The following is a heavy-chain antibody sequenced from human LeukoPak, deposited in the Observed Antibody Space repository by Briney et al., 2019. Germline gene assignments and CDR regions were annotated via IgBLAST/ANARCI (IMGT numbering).Heavy chain of an antibody. D-gene: IGHD3-22*01. CDR1: GFTFSSYG. V-gene: IGHV3-30*18. CDR3: AKARLSGYKTEYFDY. J-gene: IGHJ4*02. Sequence: GGSLRLSCAASGFTFSSYGMHWVRQAPGKGLEWVAVTSYDGNNEFYPDSVKGRFTISRDNSKNTLYLQMNSLRAEDTAVYYCAKARLSGYKTEYFDYWGQGTLVTVSS. CDR2: TSYDGNNE.